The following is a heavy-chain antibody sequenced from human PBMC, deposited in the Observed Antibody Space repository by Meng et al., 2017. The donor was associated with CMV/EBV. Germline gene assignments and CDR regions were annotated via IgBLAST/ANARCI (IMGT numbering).Heavy chain of an antibody. CDR1: GFTFSSYG. Sequence: GESLKISCAASGFTFSSYGMHWVRQAPGKGLEWVVFIRYDGSNKYYADSVKGRFTISRDNSKNTLYLQMNSLRAEDTAVYYCAKDVRLWRRIAAAGLDYWGQGTLVTVSS. J-gene: IGHJ4*02. V-gene: IGHV3-30*02. D-gene: IGHD6-13*01. CDR2: IRYDGSNK. CDR3: AKDVRLWRRIAAAGLDY.